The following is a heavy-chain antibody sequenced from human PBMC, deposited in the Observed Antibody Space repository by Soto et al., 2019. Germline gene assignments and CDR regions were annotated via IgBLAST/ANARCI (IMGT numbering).Heavy chain of an antibody. CDR2: IIPIFGTA. D-gene: IGHD3-10*01. J-gene: IGHJ3*02. CDR3: AREGFMGDAFDI. Sequence: SVKVSCKASGGTFSSYAISWVRQAPGQGLEWMGGIIPIFGTANYAQKFQGRVTLTADKSTSTAYMELSSLRSEDTAVYYCAREGFMGDAFDIWGPGTMVTVS. V-gene: IGHV1-69*06. CDR1: GGTFSSYA.